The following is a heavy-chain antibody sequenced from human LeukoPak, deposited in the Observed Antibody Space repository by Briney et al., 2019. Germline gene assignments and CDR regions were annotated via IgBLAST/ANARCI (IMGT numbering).Heavy chain of an antibody. CDR1: GYTFTSYD. CDR2: MNPNSGNT. J-gene: IGHJ6*03. CDR3: ARAHRRIAAADTYYYMDV. D-gene: IGHD6-13*01. Sequence: ASVKVSCKASGYTFTSYDINWVRQATGHGLEWMGWMNPNSGNTGYAQKFQGRVTMTRNTSISTAYMELSSLRSEDTAVYYCARAHRRIAAADTYYYMDVWGKGTTVTVSS. V-gene: IGHV1-8*01.